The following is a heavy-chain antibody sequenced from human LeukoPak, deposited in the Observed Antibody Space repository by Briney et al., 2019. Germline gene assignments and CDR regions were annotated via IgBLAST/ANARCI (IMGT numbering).Heavy chain of an antibody. V-gene: IGHV3-53*01. J-gene: IGHJ4*02. D-gene: IGHD5-24*01. Sequence: GGSLSLYCAASGFTVSSNYMSWVRQAPGKGLEWVSVLYSGGSTYYADSVKGRFTISRDNSKNSLYLQMNSLRAEDTAVYYCARGPQRDGYNYWGQGTLVTVSS. CDR3: ARGPQRDGYNY. CDR1: GFTVSSNY. CDR2: LYSGGST.